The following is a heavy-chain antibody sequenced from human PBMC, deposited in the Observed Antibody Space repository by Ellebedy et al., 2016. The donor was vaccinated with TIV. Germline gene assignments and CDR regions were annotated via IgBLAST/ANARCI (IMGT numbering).Heavy chain of an antibody. CDR3: ARDGWETGASKTFDY. CDR1: GYTFTSYY. D-gene: IGHD2-8*02. Sequence: AASVKVSCKASGYTFTSYYMHWVRQAPGQGLEWMGIINPSGGSTSYAQKLQGRVTITRDTSASTVYMELSSLKSEDTAVYYCARDGWETGASKTFDYWGQGTLVTVSS. J-gene: IGHJ4*02. V-gene: IGHV1-46*04. CDR2: INPSGGST.